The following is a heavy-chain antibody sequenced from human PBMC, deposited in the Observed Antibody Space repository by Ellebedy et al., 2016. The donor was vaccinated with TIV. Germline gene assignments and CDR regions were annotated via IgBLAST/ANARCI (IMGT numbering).Heavy chain of an antibody. CDR2: IYPGDSDT. D-gene: IGHD2/OR15-2a*01. J-gene: IGHJ6*02. V-gene: IGHV5-51*01. CDR1: GYSFNSYY. CDR3: ARRNSYGLDV. Sequence: GESLKISCKGSGYSFNSYYIVWVRQMPGKGLEWMGIIYPGDSDTTYNPSFQGQVTISADKSINTAYLQWSSLKASDTAMYYCARRNSYGLDVWGQGTTVTVSS.